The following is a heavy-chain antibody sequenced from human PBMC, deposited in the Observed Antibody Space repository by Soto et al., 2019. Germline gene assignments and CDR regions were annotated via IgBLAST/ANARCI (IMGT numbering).Heavy chain of an antibody. V-gene: IGHV3-15*07. J-gene: IGHJ6*02. D-gene: IGHD6-13*01. CDR1: GFTFSNAW. Sequence: LSLTCAASGFTFSNAWMNWVRQAPGKGLEWVGRIKSKTDGGTTDYAAPVKGRFTISRDDSKNTLYLQMNSLKTEDTAVYYCTTETSSSWAYYYYYYGMDVWGQGTTVTVSS. CDR3: TTETSSSWAYYYYYYGMDV. CDR2: IKSKTDGGTT.